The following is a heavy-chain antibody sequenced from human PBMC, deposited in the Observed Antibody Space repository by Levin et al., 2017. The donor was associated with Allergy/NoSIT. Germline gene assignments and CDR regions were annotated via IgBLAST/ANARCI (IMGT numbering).Heavy chain of an antibody. D-gene: IGHD4-11*01. V-gene: IGHV3-49*03. CDR3: GREVTGEWYVDI. CDR2: IRNKAYGETT. Sequence: GGSLRLSCSTSGFPFRDYVMDWFRQAPGKGLEWVGFIRNKAYGETTEYAASVKDRITISRDDAKSVAYLQIHSLKTEDTAVDFCGREVTGEWYVDIWGRGTRVTVSS. J-gene: IGHJ2*01. CDR1: GFPFRDYV.